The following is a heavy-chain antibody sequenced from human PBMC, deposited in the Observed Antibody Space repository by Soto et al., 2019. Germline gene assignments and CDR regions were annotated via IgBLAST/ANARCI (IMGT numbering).Heavy chain of an antibody. J-gene: IGHJ6*03. CDR2: FYNSGST. D-gene: IGHD3-16*01. CDR1: GGSISSYY. V-gene: IGHV4-59*08. CDR3: ARRAWGTDDTKTYYYYYMDV. Sequence: PSETLSLTCSVSGGSISSYYWTWIRQPPGKGLEWIGHFYNSGSTNYNPSLKSRVTISVDTSKNQFSLKLSSVTAADTAVYYCARRAWGTDDTKTYYYYYMDVWGKGTTVTVSS.